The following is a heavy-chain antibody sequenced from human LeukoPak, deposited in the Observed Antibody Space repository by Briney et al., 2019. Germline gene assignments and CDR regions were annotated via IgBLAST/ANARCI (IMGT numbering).Heavy chain of an antibody. CDR1: GFVFDDYA. CDR2: ITWNGGSI. J-gene: IGHJ4*02. Sequence: PGGSLRLSCVVAGFVFDDYAMAWVCHSPGKALEWVALITWNGGSIYYADSLEGRFTISRDNAKNSLYLHINSLRPEDTAFYYCTRASLAFGGDSDYWGQGTLVTVSS. V-gene: IGHV3-43D*03. CDR3: TRASLAFGGDSDY. D-gene: IGHD2-21*02.